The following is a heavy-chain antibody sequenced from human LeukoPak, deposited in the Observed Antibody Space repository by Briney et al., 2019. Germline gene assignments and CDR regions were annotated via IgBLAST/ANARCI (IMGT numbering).Heavy chain of an antibody. J-gene: IGHJ4*02. CDR1: GFTFSSYE. CDR3: ARHLRGVRGTFDY. Sequence: GGSLRLSCAASGFTFSSYEMNWVRQAPGKGLEWVSYISSSGSTIYYADSVRGRFTISRDNAKNSLYLQMNSLRAEDTATYFCARHLRGVRGTFDYWGQGTLVTVSS. CDR2: ISSSGSTI. D-gene: IGHD3-10*01. V-gene: IGHV3-48*03.